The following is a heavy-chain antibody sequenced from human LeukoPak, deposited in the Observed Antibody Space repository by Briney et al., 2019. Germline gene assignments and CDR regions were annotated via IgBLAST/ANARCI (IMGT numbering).Heavy chain of an antibody. CDR1: GGTFSSYA. CDR3: ARVRWLRNYYYYYMDV. V-gene: IGHV1-69*13. Sequence: SVKVSCKASGGTFSSYAISWVRQAPGQGLEWMGGIIPIFGTANYAQKFQGRVTITADESTSTAYMVLSSLRSEDTAVYYCARVRWLRNYYYYYMDVWGKGTTVTISS. J-gene: IGHJ6*03. CDR2: IIPIFGTA. D-gene: IGHD5-12*01.